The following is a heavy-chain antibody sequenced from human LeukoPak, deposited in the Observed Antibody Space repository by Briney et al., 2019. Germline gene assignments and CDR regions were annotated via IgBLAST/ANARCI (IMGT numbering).Heavy chain of an antibody. CDR3: ARESSSGWQEYFQH. CDR2: IYYSGST. D-gene: IGHD6-19*01. J-gene: IGHJ1*01. Sequence: PSQTLSLTCTVSGGSISSGDYYWSWIRQPPGKGLEWIGYIYYSGSTNYNPSLKSRVTISVDTSKNQFSLKLSSVTAADTAVYYCARESSSGWQEYFQHWGQGTLVTVSS. CDR1: GGSISSGDYY. V-gene: IGHV4-30-4*01.